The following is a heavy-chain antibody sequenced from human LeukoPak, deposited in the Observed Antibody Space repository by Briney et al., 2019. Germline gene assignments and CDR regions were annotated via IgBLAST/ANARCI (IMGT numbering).Heavy chain of an antibody. D-gene: IGHD4-17*01. CDR1: GGSITTHY. Sequence: SETLSLTCTVSGGSITTHYWSWIRQPAGREVEWIGRVYNTGSTKYNPSLESRVTMSVDTSSNRFSLRLRSVTAADTAVYYCARDLLGDYGTFDIWGQGAMVTVSS. CDR3: ARDLLGDYGTFDI. J-gene: IGHJ3*02. CDR2: VYNTGST. V-gene: IGHV4-4*07.